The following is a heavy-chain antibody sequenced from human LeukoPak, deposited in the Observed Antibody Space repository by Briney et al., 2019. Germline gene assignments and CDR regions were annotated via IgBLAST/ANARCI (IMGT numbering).Heavy chain of an antibody. CDR1: GYTFTGYY. J-gene: IGHJ4*02. CDR3: AREQDIGMVSALDY. CDR2: INPNSGDT. Sequence: ASVKVSCKPSGYTFTGYYMHWVRQAPGLGLEWMGWINPNSGDTNYAQKFQGRVTMTRDTSISTAYMELSRLRSDDTAVYYCAREQDIGMVSALDYCGQGTLVTVSS. D-gene: IGHD5-18*01. V-gene: IGHV1-2*02.